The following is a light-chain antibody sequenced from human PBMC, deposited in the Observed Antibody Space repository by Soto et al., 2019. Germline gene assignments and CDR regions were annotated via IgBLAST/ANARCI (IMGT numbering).Light chain of an antibody. CDR1: QSVSSN. V-gene: IGKV3-11*01. CDR3: QQRGSGLT. Sequence: EIVMTQSPGTLSVSPGERATLSCRASQSVSSNLAWYQQIPGQAPRLLIYDASNRATGIPARFSGSGSGTDFTLTISSLEPEDFAVYYCQQRGSGLTFGGGTKVDIK. CDR2: DAS. J-gene: IGKJ4*01.